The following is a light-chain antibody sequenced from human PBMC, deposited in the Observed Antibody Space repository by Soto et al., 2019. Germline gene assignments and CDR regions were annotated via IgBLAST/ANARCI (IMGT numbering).Light chain of an antibody. CDR1: QFVSSR. J-gene: IGKJ1*01. CDR2: DTS. Sequence: DIVGTQSPATLSASPGERVTLSCRARQFVSSRLAWYQQRPGQVPRLLIYDTSTRAPGISARFSGSGSGTEFTLNISSLQSEDLAVYYCQEYIQWPPGMFGPGTTVDIK. CDR3: QEYIQWPPGM. V-gene: IGKV3-15*01.